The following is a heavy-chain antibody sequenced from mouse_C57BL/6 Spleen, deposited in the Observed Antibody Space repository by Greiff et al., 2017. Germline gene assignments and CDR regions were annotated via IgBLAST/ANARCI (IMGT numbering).Heavy chain of an antibody. J-gene: IGHJ4*01. Sequence: EVKVVESGGGLVQPGGSLSLSCAASGFTFTDYYMSWVRQPPGKALEWLGFIRNQANGYTTEYSASVKGRFTISRDNSQSILYLQMNALRAEDSATYYCARRRDYAMDYWGQGTSVTVSS. V-gene: IGHV7-3*01. CDR2: IRNQANGYTT. CDR1: GFTFTDYY. CDR3: ARRRDYAMDY.